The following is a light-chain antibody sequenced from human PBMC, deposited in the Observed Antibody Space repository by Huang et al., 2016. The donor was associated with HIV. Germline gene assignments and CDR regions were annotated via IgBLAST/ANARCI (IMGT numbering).Light chain of an antibody. CDR2: IAT. J-gene: IGKJ1*01. CDR1: HNINSN. V-gene: IGKV1-39*01. Sequence: DIQMTQSPSSLSASIGDRVTMTFRASHNINSNLNWYQQKPWKAPKLLIFIATYLASGVPSRFSGSGSGTHFTLTINGLQPEDLATYFCQQSQNTPWTFGQGSRLEIK. CDR3: QQSQNTPWT.